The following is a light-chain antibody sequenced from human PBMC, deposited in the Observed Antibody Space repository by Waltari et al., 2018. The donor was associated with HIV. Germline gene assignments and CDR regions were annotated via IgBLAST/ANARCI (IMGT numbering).Light chain of an antibody. V-gene: IGLV3-25*03. J-gene: IGLJ3*02. CDR2: KDT. CDR1: ALPKQY. CDR3: LSADTSVTWV. Sequence: SYELTQPPSESVSPGQTARITCSGDALPKQYAYWYQQKPGQAPVLVIYKDTERPSGIPERFSGSSSGTTVTLTISGVQAEDDADYYCLSADTSVTWVFGGGTKLTVL.